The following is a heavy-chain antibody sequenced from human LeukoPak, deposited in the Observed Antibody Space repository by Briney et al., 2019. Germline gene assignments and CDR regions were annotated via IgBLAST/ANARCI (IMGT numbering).Heavy chain of an antibody. V-gene: IGHV4-34*01. CDR3: ARLYYGMDV. Sequence: SETLSLTCAVYGGSFSVYYWSWIRQPPGEGLEWIGSMYYTGNTHYSPSLKSRVTISVDTSKNQFSLELNSVTAADTAVYYCARLYYGMDVWGQGTTVTVSS. CDR2: MYYTGNT. J-gene: IGHJ6*02. CDR1: GGSFSVYY.